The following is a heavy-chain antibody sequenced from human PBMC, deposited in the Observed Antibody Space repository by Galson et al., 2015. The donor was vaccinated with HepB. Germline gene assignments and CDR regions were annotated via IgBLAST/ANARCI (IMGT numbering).Heavy chain of an antibody. V-gene: IGHV3-33*01. Sequence: SLRLSCAASGFTFSSYGMHWVRQAPGKGLEWVAVIWYDGSNKYYADSVKGRFTISRDNSKNTLYLQMNSLRAEDTAVYYCARSRSTYYYDSSGIFDYWGQGTLVTVSS. D-gene: IGHD3-22*01. CDR1: GFTFSSYG. CDR2: IWYDGSNK. J-gene: IGHJ4*02. CDR3: ARSRSTYYYDSSGIFDY.